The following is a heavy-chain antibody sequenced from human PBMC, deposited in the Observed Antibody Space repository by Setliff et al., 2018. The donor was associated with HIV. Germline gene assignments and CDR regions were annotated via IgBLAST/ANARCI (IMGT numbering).Heavy chain of an antibody. J-gene: IGHJ6*03. Sequence: SETMSLTCAVYGGSFSGYYWSWIRQPPGKGLEWIGEINHSGSTNYNPSLKSRVTISVDTSKNQFSLKLSSVAAADTAVYYCARNPAIPFYDSSGYYYRYYYYYMDVWGKGTTVTVSS. CDR3: ARNPAIPFYDSSGYYYRYYYYYMDV. D-gene: IGHD3-22*01. CDR1: GGSFSGYY. V-gene: IGHV4-34*01. CDR2: INHSGST.